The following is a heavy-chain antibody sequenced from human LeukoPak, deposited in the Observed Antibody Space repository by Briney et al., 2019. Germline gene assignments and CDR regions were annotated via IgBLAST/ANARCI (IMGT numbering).Heavy chain of an antibody. D-gene: IGHD2-21*02. CDR1: GFTLSSYA. Sequence: PGGSLRLSCAASGFTLSSYAMSWVRQAPGKGLEWVSYTSSSSSYIHYADSVKGRFTISRDNAKNSLYLQMNSLRAEDAAVYYCARGTVVTALDAFDIWGQGTMVTVSS. V-gene: IGHV3-21*01. J-gene: IGHJ3*02. CDR3: ARGTVVTALDAFDI. CDR2: TSSSSSYI.